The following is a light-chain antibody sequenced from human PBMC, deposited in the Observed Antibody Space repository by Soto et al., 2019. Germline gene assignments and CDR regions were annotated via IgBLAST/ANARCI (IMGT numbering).Light chain of an antibody. V-gene: IGLV2-14*01. J-gene: IGLJ3*02. CDR1: SSDVGGYNY. Sequence: QSALTQPASVSGSPGQSITISCTGTSSDVGGYNYVSWYQHHPGKAPKLMVYEVSNRPSGVSNRFSGSESGTTASLTISGLQAEDEADYYCSSYTTSYTQVFGGGTKLTVL. CDR3: SSYTTSYTQV. CDR2: EVS.